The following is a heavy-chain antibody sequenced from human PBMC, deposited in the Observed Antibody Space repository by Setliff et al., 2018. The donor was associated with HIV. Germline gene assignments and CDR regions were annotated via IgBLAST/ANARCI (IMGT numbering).Heavy chain of an antibody. V-gene: IGHV4-39*02. Sequence: SETLSLTCSVSGGSISSGTYYWGWIRQPPGKGLEWIGSMSYSGSTLYNPSPKSRVTISVDTSNNHFSLKLRSVTAADTAVYYCARDHRPNYYDNSGSPGYWGQGTLVTVSS. CDR3: ARDHRPNYYDNSGSPGY. CDR2: MSYSGST. J-gene: IGHJ4*02. D-gene: IGHD3-22*01. CDR1: GGSISSGTYY.